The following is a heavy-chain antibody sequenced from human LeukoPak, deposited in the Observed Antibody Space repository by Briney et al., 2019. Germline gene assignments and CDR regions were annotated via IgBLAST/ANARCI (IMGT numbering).Heavy chain of an antibody. V-gene: IGHV3-66*02. J-gene: IGHJ4*02. D-gene: IGHD5-12*01. Sequence: GGSLRLSCAASGFTVSSNYMSWVRQAPEKGLEWVSVIYSGGSTYYADSVKGRFTISRDNSKNTLYLQMNSLRAEETAVYYCARNRKVATAADSNDYWGQGTLVTVSS. CDR3: ARNRKVATAADSNDY. CDR1: GFTVSSNY. CDR2: IYSGGST.